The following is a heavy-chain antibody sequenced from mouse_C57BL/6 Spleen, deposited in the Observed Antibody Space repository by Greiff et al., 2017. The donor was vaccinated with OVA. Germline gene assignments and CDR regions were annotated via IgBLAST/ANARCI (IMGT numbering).Heavy chain of an antibody. CDR3: TPQTAQASY. J-gene: IGHJ2*01. D-gene: IGHD3-2*02. V-gene: IGHV14-4*01. CDR2: IDPENGDT. Sequence: EVQLQQSGAELVRPGASVKLSCTASGFTINDDYMHLLKQRPEQGLEWIGWIDPENGDTEYASKFQGKATITADTSSNTAYLQLSSLTSEDTAVYYCTPQTAQASYWGQGTTLTVSS. CDR1: GFTINDDY.